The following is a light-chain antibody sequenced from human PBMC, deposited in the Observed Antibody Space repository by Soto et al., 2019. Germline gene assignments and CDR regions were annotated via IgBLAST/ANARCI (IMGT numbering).Light chain of an antibody. CDR3: QQYVSSPPWT. V-gene: IGKV3-20*01. CDR2: GAS. J-gene: IGKJ1*01. Sequence: EIVLTQSPGTLSLSPGERATLSCRASQSVSSSYLAWYQQKPGQAPRLLIYGASSRATGIPDRFSGSGSGTDFTLTISRLEPEDFAVYYCQQYVSSPPWTFCQGTNVDIK. CDR1: QSVSSSY.